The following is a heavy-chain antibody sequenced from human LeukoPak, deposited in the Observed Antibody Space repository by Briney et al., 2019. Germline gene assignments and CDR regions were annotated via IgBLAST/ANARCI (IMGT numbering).Heavy chain of an antibody. V-gene: IGHV1-2*02. D-gene: IGHD3-9*01. Sequence: ASVKVSCKASGYTFTGYYMHWVRQAPGQGLEWMGWINPNSGGTNYAQKFQGRVTMTRDTSISTAYMELSRLRSEDTAVYYCAKTPDILTGYSFDYWGQGTLVTVSS. J-gene: IGHJ4*02. CDR3: AKTPDILTGYSFDY. CDR2: INPNSGGT. CDR1: GYTFTGYY.